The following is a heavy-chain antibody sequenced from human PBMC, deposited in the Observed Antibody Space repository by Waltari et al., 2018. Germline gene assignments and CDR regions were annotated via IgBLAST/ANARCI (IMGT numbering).Heavy chain of an antibody. J-gene: IGHJ5*01. CDR1: EFSVIDNS. Sequence: ELQLVESGGGLIQPGGSLRTSCAASEFSVIDNSINWVRQAPGKGLEWVAIIYRGENTYFADSVKGRFSISRDNSKNTVYLQINSLRVDDTAVYYCAKLATSSDHGGGWLDSWGQGTLVTVSS. CDR2: IYRGENT. D-gene: IGHD3-16*01. CDR3: AKLATSSDHGGGWLDS. V-gene: IGHV3-53*01.